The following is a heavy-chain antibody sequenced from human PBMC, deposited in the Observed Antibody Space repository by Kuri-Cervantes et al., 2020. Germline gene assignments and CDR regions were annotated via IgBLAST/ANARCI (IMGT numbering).Heavy chain of an antibody. Sequence: GESLKISCAASGFTFSSYAMSWVRQAPGKGLEWVSAISGSGGSTYYADSVKGRLTISRDNSKNTLYLQMNSLRAEDTAVYYCAKDGLEWLEVSMDVWGQGTTVTVSS. V-gene: IGHV3-23*01. CDR1: GFTFSSYA. CDR2: ISGSGGST. D-gene: IGHD3-3*01. CDR3: AKDGLEWLEVSMDV. J-gene: IGHJ6*02.